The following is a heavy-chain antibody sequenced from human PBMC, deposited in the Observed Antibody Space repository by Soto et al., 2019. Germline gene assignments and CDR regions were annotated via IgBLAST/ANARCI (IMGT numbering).Heavy chain of an antibody. V-gene: IGHV1-18*04. CDR2: ISAYNGNT. D-gene: IGHD2-2*01. J-gene: IGHJ6*02. CDR1: GYPFTSYG. Sequence: XAVKVSCNASGYPFTSYGIIWVRRAPGQGLEWMGWISAYNGNTNYAQKLQCRVTMTTDTSTSTAYMELRSLRSDDTAVYYCARAWDIVVEGMDVCGQGTTVTVSS. CDR3: ARAWDIVVEGMDV.